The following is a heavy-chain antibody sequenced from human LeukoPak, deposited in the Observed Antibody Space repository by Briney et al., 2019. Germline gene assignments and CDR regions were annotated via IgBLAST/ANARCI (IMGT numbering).Heavy chain of an antibody. J-gene: IGHJ4*02. CDR1: GGSISSSSYS. CDR3: ARYRHSYGYNFDY. Sequence: PSETLSLTCTVSGGSISSSSYSWGWIRQPPGKGLEWIGSIYYSGSTYYNPSLKSRVTISVDTSKNQFSLKLSSVTAADTVVYYCARYRHSYGYNFDYWGQGTLVTVSS. V-gene: IGHV4-39*01. CDR2: IYYSGST. D-gene: IGHD5-18*01.